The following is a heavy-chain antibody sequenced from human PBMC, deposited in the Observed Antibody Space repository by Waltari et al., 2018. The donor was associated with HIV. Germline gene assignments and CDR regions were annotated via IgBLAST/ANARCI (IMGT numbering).Heavy chain of an antibody. D-gene: IGHD3-10*01. Sequence: VQFLEYGGGVVQPGRSLRLSCAASGFTFSTYGLHWVRQAPGKGVEWVAGKWDDGSNKYYADSVKGRLTISRDNSKNTVYLQINRLRAEDTAVYYCAREGHYYGSGRFGGDYWGQGTLVTVSS. J-gene: IGHJ4*02. CDR1: GFTFSTYG. CDR2: KWDDGSNK. V-gene: IGHV3-33*01. CDR3: AREGHYYGSGRFGGDY.